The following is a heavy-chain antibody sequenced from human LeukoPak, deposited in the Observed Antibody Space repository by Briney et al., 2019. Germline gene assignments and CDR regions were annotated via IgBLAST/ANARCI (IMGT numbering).Heavy chain of an antibody. V-gene: IGHV3-48*01. CDR3: AREMYYYDSSGQSAFDI. Sequence: PGGSLRLSCAASGFTFSSYSMNWVRQAPGKGLEAVSYISSSSSTIYYADSVKGRFTISRDNAKNSLYLQMNSLRAEDTAVYYCAREMYYYDSSGQSAFDIWGQGTMVTVSS. CDR1: GFTFSSYS. CDR2: ISSSSSTI. J-gene: IGHJ3*02. D-gene: IGHD3-22*01.